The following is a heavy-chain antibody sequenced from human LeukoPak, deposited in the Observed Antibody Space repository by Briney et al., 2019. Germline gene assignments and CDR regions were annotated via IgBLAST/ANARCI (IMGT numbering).Heavy chain of an antibody. CDR1: GGSFSGYY. D-gene: IGHD3-22*01. CDR3: ARDPYYYDRSGGFDP. Sequence: SETPSLTCAVYGGSFSGYYWSWIRQPPGKGLEWIGEINHSGSTNYNPSLKSRVTISVDTSKNQFSLKLSSVTAADTAVYFCARDPYYYDRSGGFDPWGQGTLVTVSS. V-gene: IGHV4-34*01. CDR2: INHSGST. J-gene: IGHJ5*02.